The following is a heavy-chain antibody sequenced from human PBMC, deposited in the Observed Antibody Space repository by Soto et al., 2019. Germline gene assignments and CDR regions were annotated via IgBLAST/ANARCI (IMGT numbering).Heavy chain of an antibody. Sequence: QVQLVESGGGVVQPGRSLRLSCAASGFTFSRYGMHWVRQAPGKGLEWVAVIWYDGSNKYYADSVKGRFTISRDNSKNTLFLQMNSLRAEDTAVYYCAREDYGSGSFDYWGQGTLVTVSS. J-gene: IGHJ4*02. CDR3: AREDYGSGSFDY. CDR2: IWYDGSNK. CDR1: GFTFSRYG. D-gene: IGHD3-10*01. V-gene: IGHV3-33*01.